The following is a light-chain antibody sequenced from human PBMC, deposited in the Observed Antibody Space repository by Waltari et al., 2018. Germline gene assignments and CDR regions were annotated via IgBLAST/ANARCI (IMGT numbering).Light chain of an antibody. CDR3: QQYDSQPLT. Sequence: EIVMTQSPAILSVSPGEGFTLSCRARPSARSNLAWYHQKPGQAPRLLIFGASTRATGFPARFSGGGSGTEVTLTITSLQSEDSAVYFCQQYDSQPLTFGGGTFVEIK. CDR1: PSARSN. CDR2: GAS. J-gene: IGKJ4*01. V-gene: IGKV3-15*01.